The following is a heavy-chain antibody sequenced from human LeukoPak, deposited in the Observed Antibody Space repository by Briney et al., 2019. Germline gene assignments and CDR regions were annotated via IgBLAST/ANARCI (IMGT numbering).Heavy chain of an antibody. CDR2: IYYTGST. Sequence: SETLSLTCTVSGGSISSGGYYWSWIRQHPGKGLEWIGYIYYTGSTYYNPSLKSRVIISVDTSKNRFSLKLNSVIAADTAVYYCARYCSSTSCRWFDPWGQGTLVTVSS. D-gene: IGHD2-2*01. J-gene: IGHJ5*02. CDR1: GGSISSGGYY. V-gene: IGHV4-31*03. CDR3: ARYCSSTSCRWFDP.